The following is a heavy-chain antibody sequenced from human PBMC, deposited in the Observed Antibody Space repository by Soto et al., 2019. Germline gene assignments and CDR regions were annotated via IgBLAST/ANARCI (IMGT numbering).Heavy chain of an antibody. V-gene: IGHV3-23*01. D-gene: IGHD1-1*01. CDR3: AKYVDDTGWNVPLDF. CDR1: GFTFNTFE. CDR2: ISDDGSRT. J-gene: IGHJ4*02. Sequence: GGSLRLSCAASGFTFNTFEMSWVRQAPGRGLEWVSFISDDGSRTYYADAVKGRFTISRDNSKYTLYLQMNSLRDEDTAMYYCAKYVDDTGWNVPLDFWGQGTLVTVSS.